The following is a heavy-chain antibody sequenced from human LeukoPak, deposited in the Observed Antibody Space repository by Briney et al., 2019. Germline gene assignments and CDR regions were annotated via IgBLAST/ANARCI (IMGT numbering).Heavy chain of an antibody. D-gene: IGHD3-10*01. CDR2: ISSSSSYI. CDR1: GFTFSSYS. CDR3: ARGGLVVRGVITRP. V-gene: IGHV3-21*01. J-gene: IGHJ5*02. Sequence: GGSLRLSCAASGFTFSSYSMNWVRQAPGKGLEWVSSISSSSSYIYYADSVKGRFTISRDNAKNSLYLQMNSLRAEDMAVYYCARGGLVVRGVITRPWGQGTLVTVSS.